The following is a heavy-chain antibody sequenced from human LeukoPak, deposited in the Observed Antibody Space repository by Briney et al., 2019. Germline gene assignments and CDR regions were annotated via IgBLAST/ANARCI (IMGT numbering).Heavy chain of an antibody. CDR3: ARASTVMYYYDSSGFIARDY. J-gene: IGHJ4*02. Sequence: GASVKVSCKASGYTFTGYYMHWVRQAPGQGLEWMGRINPNSGGTNYAQKFQGRVTMTRDTSISTAYTELSRLRSDDTAVYYCARASTVMYYYDSSGFIARDYWGQGTLVTVSS. CDR1: GYTFTGYY. CDR2: INPNSGGT. D-gene: IGHD3-22*01. V-gene: IGHV1-2*06.